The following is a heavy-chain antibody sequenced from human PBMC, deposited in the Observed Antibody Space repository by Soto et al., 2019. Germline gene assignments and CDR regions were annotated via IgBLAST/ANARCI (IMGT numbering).Heavy chain of an antibody. V-gene: IGHV1-46*01. J-gene: IGHJ6*02. CDR3: ARDPVDTAMVTIYYYYGMDV. D-gene: IGHD5-18*01. Sequence: GASVKVSCKASGYTFTSYDMHWVRQAPGQGLEWMGIINPSGGSTSYAQKFQGRVTMTGDTSTSTVYMELSSLRSEDTAVYYCARDPVDTAMVTIYYYYGMDVWGQGTKVTVSS. CDR2: INPSGGST. CDR1: GYTFTSYD.